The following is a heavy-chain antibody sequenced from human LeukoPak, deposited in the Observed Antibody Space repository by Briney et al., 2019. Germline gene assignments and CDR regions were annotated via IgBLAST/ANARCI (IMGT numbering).Heavy chain of an antibody. D-gene: IGHD4-17*01. CDR2: IYTSGTT. Sequence: SETLSLTCTVSGGSISSSSYYWGWIRQPPGKGPEWIGRIYTSGTTHYNPSLKSRVTMSVDTSKNQFSLKLSSVTAADTAVYYCARLSTVTTSFDYWGQGTLVTVSS. CDR3: ARLSTVTTSFDY. V-gene: IGHV4-39*07. CDR1: GGSISSSSYY. J-gene: IGHJ4*02.